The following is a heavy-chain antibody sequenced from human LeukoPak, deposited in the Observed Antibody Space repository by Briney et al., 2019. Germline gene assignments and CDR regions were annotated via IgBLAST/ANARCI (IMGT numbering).Heavy chain of an antibody. V-gene: IGHV3-23*01. D-gene: IGHD3-10*01. J-gene: IGHJ4*02. CDR3: AKRPKPPLYYYGSGSTYFDY. CDR1: GFTFSSYA. Sequence: GGSLRLSCAASGFTFSSYAMSWVRQAPGKGLEWVSAISGSGGSTYYADSVKGRFTISRDNSKNTLCLQMNSLRAEDTAVYYCAKRPKPPLYYYGSGSTYFDYWGQGTLVTVSS. CDR2: ISGSGGST.